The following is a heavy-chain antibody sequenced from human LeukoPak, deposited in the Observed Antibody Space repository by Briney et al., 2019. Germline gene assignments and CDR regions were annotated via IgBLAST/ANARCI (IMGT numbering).Heavy chain of an antibody. CDR3: ALRTSAIWWFDT. CDR2: INPNSGVT. V-gene: IGHV1-2*02. J-gene: IGHJ5*02. CDR1: GHAFAVCH. Sequence: ASVKVSCKASGHAFAVCHIDWVRQAPGQGLEWMAWINPNSGVTNYAEHLQGRVTMTRDTSITTAFMELSSLRSDDTAVYYCALRTSAIWWFDTWGQGTLVTVSS.